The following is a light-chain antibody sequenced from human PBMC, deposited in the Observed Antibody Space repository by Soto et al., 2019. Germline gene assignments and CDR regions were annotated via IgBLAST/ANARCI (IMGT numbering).Light chain of an antibody. CDR1: SSDVGGYNY. CDR2: DVI. CDR3: FSYAGSSTYV. V-gene: IGLV2-14*03. J-gene: IGLJ1*01. Sequence: QSVLTQPASVSGSPGQSITIPCTGTSSDVGGYNYVSWYQQHPGKAPKLMIYDVIKRPSGVSSRFSGSKSGNTASLTISGLRTEDEADYYCFSYAGSSTYVFGTGTKLTVL.